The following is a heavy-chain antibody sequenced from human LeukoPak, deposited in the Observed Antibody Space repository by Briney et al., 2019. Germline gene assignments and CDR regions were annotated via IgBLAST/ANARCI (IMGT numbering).Heavy chain of an antibody. CDR1: GGSISSYY. CDR3: ASFYYDSSGYYPNGVDY. D-gene: IGHD3-22*01. Sequence: PSETLSLTCTVSGGSISSYYWSWIRQPPGKGLEWIGYIYYSGSTNYNPSLKSRVTISVDTSKNQFSLKLSSVTAADTAVYYCASFYYDSSGYYPNGVDYWGQGTLVTVSP. V-gene: IGHV4-59*01. CDR2: IYYSGST. J-gene: IGHJ4*02.